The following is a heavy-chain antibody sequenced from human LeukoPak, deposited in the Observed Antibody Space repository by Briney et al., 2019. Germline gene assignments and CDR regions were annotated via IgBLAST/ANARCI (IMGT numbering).Heavy chain of an antibody. Sequence: GESLKISCQGSGYSFTSYWISWVRQMPGKGLEWMGRIDPSDSYTNYSPSFQGHVTISADKSISTAYLQWSSLKASDTAMYYCNYYYYGMDVWGQGTTVTVSS. CDR3: NYYYYGMDV. V-gene: IGHV5-10-1*01. CDR1: GYSFTSYW. J-gene: IGHJ6*02. CDR2: IDPSDSYT.